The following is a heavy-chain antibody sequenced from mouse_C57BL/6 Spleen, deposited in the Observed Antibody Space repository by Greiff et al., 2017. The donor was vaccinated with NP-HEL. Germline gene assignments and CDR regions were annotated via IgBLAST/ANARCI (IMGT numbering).Heavy chain of an antibody. CDR1: GFTFSDYG. CDR3: ARKDYGSSYDYAMDY. CDR2: ISNLAYSI. D-gene: IGHD1-1*01. V-gene: IGHV5-15*01. Sequence: EVKLMESGGGLVQPGGSLKLSCAASGFTFSDYGMAWVRQAPRQGPEWVAFISNLAYSIYYADTVTGRFTISRENAKNTLYLEMSSLRSEDTDMYYCARKDYGSSYDYAMDYWGQGTSVTVSS. J-gene: IGHJ4*01.